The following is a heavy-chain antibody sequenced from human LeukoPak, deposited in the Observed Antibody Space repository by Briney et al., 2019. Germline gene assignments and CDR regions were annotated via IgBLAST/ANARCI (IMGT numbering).Heavy chain of an antibody. Sequence: PGGSLKLSCAASGFTFSSYSMHWVRQAPGKGLEWVSSISSSSSYIYYADSVKGRFTISRDNAKNSLYLQMNSLRAEDTAVYYCARGRGGFAVDYWGQGTLVTVSS. J-gene: IGHJ4*02. V-gene: IGHV3-21*01. D-gene: IGHD3-10*01. CDR3: ARGRGGFAVDY. CDR1: GFTFSSYS. CDR2: ISSSSSYI.